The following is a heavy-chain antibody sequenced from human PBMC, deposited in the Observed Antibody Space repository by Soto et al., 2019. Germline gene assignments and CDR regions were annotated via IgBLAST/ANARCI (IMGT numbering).Heavy chain of an antibody. CDR1: GYTYTNYW. J-gene: IGHJ4*02. CDR3: ARLHSGTARPDY. D-gene: IGHD6-19*01. V-gene: IGHV5-51*01. Sequence: PGESLKISCKASGYTYTNYWLGWLRQMPGKGLEWMGILYPGDSDTRYSPSFEGQVTISADKSITTAYLQWSSLRASDTAMHYCARLHSGTARPDYWGQGTQVTVSS. CDR2: LYPGDSDT.